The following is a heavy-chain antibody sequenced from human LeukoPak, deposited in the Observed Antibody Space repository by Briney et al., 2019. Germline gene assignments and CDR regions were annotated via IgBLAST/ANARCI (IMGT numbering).Heavy chain of an antibody. D-gene: IGHD2-8*01. Sequence: PGGSLRLSCAASGFTFSSYAMSWVRQAPGKGLEWVSGISPSGDITYYADSAKGRFTISRDNSKNIQYLQINGLAAEDTAVYYCARHRYDNGPDWLDSWGQGTLVTVSS. J-gene: IGHJ5*01. CDR1: GFTFSSYA. CDR2: ISPSGDIT. V-gene: IGHV3-23*01. CDR3: ARHRYDNGPDWLDS.